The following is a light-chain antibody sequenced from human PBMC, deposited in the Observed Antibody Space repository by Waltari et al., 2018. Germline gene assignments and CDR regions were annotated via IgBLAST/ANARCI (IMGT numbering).Light chain of an antibody. CDR1: QSVSSY. CDR2: DAS. Sequence: EIVLTQSPATLSLSPGVRATLSCRASQSVSSYLAWYQQKPGQAPRLLIYDASNRATGIPARFSGSGSGTDFTLTISSLEPEDFAVYYCQQRSNWSKTFGQGTRLEIK. V-gene: IGKV3-11*01. CDR3: QQRSNWSKT. J-gene: IGKJ5*01.